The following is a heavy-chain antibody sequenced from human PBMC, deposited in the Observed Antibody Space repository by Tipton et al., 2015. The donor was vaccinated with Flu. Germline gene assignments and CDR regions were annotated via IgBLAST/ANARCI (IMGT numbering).Heavy chain of an antibody. D-gene: IGHD1-14*01. CDR2: IKQDGSER. V-gene: IGHV3-7*01. CDR3: ARVNGRGGGAFDI. Sequence: SLRLSCAASGFTFSDYWMTWVRQAPGKGLEWVASIKQDGSERYSVDSVKGRFTISRDNAKNSLDLQMNSLRAEDTAVYYCARVNGRGGGAFDIWGQGTVVPVSS. CDR1: GFTFSDYW. J-gene: IGHJ3*02.